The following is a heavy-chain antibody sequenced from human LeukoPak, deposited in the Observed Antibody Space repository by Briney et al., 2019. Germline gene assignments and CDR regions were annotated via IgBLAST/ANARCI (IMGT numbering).Heavy chain of an antibody. V-gene: IGHV1-3*01. D-gene: IGHD3-9*01. CDR1: GYTFTSYA. CDR2: INAGNGNT. Sequence: ASVKVSCKASGYTFTSYAMHWVRQAPGQRLEWMGWINAGNGNTKYSQKFQGRVTITRDTSASTAYMELSSLRSEDTAVYYCARERVDILTGYERYYYGMDVWGQGTTVTVSS. CDR3: ARERVDILTGYERYYYGMDV. J-gene: IGHJ6*02.